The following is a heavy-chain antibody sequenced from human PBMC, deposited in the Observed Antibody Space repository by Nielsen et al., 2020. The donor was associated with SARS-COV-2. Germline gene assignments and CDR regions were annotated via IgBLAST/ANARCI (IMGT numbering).Heavy chain of an antibody. D-gene: IGHD1-26*01. Sequence: GESLKISCAASGFTFNMYGMHWVRQAPGKGLELVASISYDGSTEYYADSVKGRFTISRDTSKNTLYLQMNSLRAEDTAVYYCAKGAGDYVFYYMDVWGKGTTVTVSS. V-gene: IGHV3-30*18. CDR2: ISYDGSTE. CDR1: GFTFNMYG. CDR3: AKGAGDYVFYYMDV. J-gene: IGHJ6*03.